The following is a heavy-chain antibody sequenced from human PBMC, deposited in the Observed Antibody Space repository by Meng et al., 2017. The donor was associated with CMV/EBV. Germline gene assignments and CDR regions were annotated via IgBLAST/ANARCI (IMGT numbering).Heavy chain of an antibody. Sequence: HAQLVHAGPWGKKPGASVKVSCKASGYTFTGYGISGVRQAPGQGLEWMGWISAYNGNTNYAQKLQGRVTMTTDTSTSTAYMELRSLRSDDTAVYYCARNYYGSGSWFDPWGQGTLVTVSS. J-gene: IGHJ5*02. D-gene: IGHD3-10*01. V-gene: IGHV1-18*01. CDR1: GYTFTGYG. CDR3: ARNYYGSGSWFDP. CDR2: ISAYNGNT.